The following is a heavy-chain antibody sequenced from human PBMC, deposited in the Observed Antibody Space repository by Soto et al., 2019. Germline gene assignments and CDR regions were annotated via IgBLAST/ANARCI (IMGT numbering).Heavy chain of an antibody. V-gene: IGHV3-48*01. CDR3: ARDPGGCTGGSCYSWYFDY. Sequence: EVQLVESGGNLVQPGGSLRLSCAASGFTFSSYSMNWVRQAPGKGLEWVSYISSSSSIIYYADSVKGRFIISRDNARNLLYLQMNSLRAEDTDVYFCARDPGGCTGGSCYSWYFDYWGEGTLVTVSS. D-gene: IGHD2-15*01. CDR1: GFTFSSYS. J-gene: IGHJ4*02. CDR2: ISSSSSII.